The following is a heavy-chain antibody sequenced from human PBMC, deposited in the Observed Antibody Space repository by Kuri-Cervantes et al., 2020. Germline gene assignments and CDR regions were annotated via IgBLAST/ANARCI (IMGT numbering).Heavy chain of an antibody. Sequence: ASVKVSCKASGYTFTSYYIHWVRQAPGQGLEWMGWISPNSGGTNYAQKFQGRVTMTRDTSISTAYMELSSLRSEDTAVYYCARGGQTQLGIIDYWGQGTLVTVSS. V-gene: IGHV1-2*02. J-gene: IGHJ4*02. D-gene: IGHD7-27*01. CDR2: ISPNSGGT. CDR1: GYTFTSYY. CDR3: ARGGQTQLGIIDY.